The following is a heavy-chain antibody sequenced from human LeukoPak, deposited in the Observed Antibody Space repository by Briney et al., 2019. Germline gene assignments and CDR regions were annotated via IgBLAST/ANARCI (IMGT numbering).Heavy chain of an antibody. D-gene: IGHD2-21*02. Sequence: PSETLSLTCTVSGGSISSYYWSWIRQPPGKGLEWIGYIYNSGSINYNPSFKSRVTTSIDTSKNQFSLNLNSVTAADTAVYYCARHLKGVMTCFDYWGQGALVTVSS. V-gene: IGHV4-59*08. J-gene: IGHJ4*02. CDR1: GGSISSYY. CDR3: ARHLKGVMTCFDY. CDR2: IYNSGSI.